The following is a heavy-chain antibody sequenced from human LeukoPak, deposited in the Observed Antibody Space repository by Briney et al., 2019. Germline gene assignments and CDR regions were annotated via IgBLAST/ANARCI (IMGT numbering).Heavy chain of an antibody. CDR2: IYPGDSDT. Sequence: GESLKISCKGSGYSFTSYWIGWVRQMPGKGLKWMGIIYPGDSDTRYSPSFQGQVTISADKSISTAYLQWSSLKASDTAMYYCARLALSYCSSTSCYRENWFDPWGQGTLVTVSS. D-gene: IGHD2-2*02. J-gene: IGHJ5*02. V-gene: IGHV5-51*01. CDR1: GYSFTSYW. CDR3: ARLALSYCSSTSCYRENWFDP.